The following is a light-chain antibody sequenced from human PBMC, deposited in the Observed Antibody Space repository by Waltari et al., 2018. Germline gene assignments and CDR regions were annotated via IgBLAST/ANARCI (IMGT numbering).Light chain of an antibody. CDR1: SLRTYY. J-gene: IGLJ3*02. CDR2: GKN. V-gene: IGLV3-19*01. Sequence: SSELTQDPAVSVALGQTVRITCQGDSLRTYYASWYQQRPGQAPILVICGKNHRPSGIPDRFSGSTSGNTASLTITGAQADDEAVYFCNSRDSSGNPWVFGGGTKLTVL. CDR3: NSRDSSGNPWV.